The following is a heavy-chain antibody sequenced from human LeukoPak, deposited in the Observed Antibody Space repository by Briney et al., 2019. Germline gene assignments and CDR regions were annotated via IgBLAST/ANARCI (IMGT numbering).Heavy chain of an antibody. J-gene: IGHJ1*01. V-gene: IGHV3-21*01. D-gene: IGHD6-13*01. CDR3: ARDSGMAAAS. CDR1: GFTFSSYS. Sequence: KPGGSLRLSCAASGFTFSSYSMNWVRQAPGKGLEWVSSISSSSSYIYCADSVKGRFTISRDNAKNSLYLQMNSLRAEDTAVYYCARDSGMAAASWGQGTLVTVSS. CDR2: ISSSSSYI.